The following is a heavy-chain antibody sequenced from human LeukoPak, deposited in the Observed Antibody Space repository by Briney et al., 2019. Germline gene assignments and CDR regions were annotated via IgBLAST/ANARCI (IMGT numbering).Heavy chain of an antibody. Sequence: PGGSLRLSCAASGFTFSSYWMHWVRQTPGKGLVWVSRIKSGGSTTSHADSVKGRFTISRDNSKNTLYLQMNSLRAEDTAVYYCARDWWSGPYYGMDVWGQGTTVTVSS. D-gene: IGHD2-15*01. J-gene: IGHJ6*02. CDR2: IKSGGSTT. CDR1: GFTFSSYW. CDR3: ARDWWSGPYYGMDV. V-gene: IGHV3-74*01.